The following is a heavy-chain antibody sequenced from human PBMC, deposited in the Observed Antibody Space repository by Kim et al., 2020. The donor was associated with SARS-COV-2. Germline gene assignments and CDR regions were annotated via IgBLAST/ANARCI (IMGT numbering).Heavy chain of an antibody. D-gene: IGHD6-13*01. V-gene: IGHV1-69*01. CDR2: TA. J-gene: IGHJ5*02. CDR3: ARAAAGFWFDP. Sequence: TANYEQKLQGRVTLTADESMSTAYMELSSLRSEDTAVYYCARAAAGFWFDPWGQGTLVTVSS.